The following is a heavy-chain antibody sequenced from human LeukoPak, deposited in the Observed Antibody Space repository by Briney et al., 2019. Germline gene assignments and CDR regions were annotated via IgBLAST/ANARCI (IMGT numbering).Heavy chain of an antibody. CDR2: ISYDGSNK. CDR1: GFTFNNAW. Sequence: GGSLRLSCAASGFTFNNAWMHWVRQAPGKGLEWVAVISYDGSNKYYADSVKGRFTISRDNSKNTLYLQMNSLRAEDTAVYYCARDYLMGGTTGKAFDIWGQGTMVTISS. D-gene: IGHD1-26*01. J-gene: IGHJ3*02. V-gene: IGHV3-30-3*01. CDR3: ARDYLMGGTTGKAFDI.